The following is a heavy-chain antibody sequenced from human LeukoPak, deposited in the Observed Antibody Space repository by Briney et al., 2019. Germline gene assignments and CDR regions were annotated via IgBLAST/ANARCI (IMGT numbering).Heavy chain of an antibody. V-gene: IGHV1-69*13. J-gene: IGHJ4*02. D-gene: IGHD2-21*02. CDR3: ARGPDCGGDCPPDY. Sequence: SVKVSCKASGGTFSSYAISRVRQAPGQGLEWMGGIIPIFGTANYAQKFQGRVTITADESASTAYMELSSLRSEDTAVYYCARGPDCGGDCPPDYWGQGTLVTVSS. CDR2: IIPIFGTA. CDR1: GGTFSSYA.